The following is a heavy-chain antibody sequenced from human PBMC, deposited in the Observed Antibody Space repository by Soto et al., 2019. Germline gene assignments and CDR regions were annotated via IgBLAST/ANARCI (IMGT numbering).Heavy chain of an antibody. J-gene: IGHJ4*02. Sequence: QVQLVQSGAEVKKPGASVKVSCKASGYTFTSYAMHWVRQAPGQRLEWMGWINAGNGNTKYSQKFQGRVTITRDTSASTAYMELSSLRSEDTAVYYCARATLIVGANLRHYWGQGTLVTVSS. D-gene: IGHD1-26*01. CDR2: INAGNGNT. V-gene: IGHV1-3*01. CDR1: GYTFTSYA. CDR3: ARATLIVGANLRHY.